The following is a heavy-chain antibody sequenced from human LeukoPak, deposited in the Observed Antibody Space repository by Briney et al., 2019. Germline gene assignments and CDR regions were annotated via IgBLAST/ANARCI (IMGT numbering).Heavy chain of an antibody. CDR2: IIPILGIA. CDR3: ASIAVAGKPLFGY. CDR1: GGTFSSYT. V-gene: IGHV1-69*02. Sequence: SVKVSCKASGGTFSSYTISWVRQAPGQGLEWMGRIIPILGIANYAQKFQGRVTITAAKSTSTAYMELSSLRSEDTAVYYCASIAVAGKPLFGYWGQGTLVTVSS. D-gene: IGHD6-19*01. J-gene: IGHJ4*02.